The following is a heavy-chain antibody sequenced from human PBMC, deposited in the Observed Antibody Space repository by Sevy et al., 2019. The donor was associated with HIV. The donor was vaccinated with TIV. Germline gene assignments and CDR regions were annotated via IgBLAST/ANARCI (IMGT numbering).Heavy chain of an antibody. CDR3: TRDLTGVRGVIRFDS. Sequence: GGSLRLSCAASGFTFSSYSMNWVRQAPGKGLEWVSYIDSSSGTIYDADAGKGRLTISRDNARNSLYLQMNSLRAEDTAVYYCTRDLTGVRGVIRFDSWGQGTLVTVSS. CDR1: GFTFSSYS. J-gene: IGHJ4*02. V-gene: IGHV3-48*01. CDR2: IDSSSGTI. D-gene: IGHD3-10*01.